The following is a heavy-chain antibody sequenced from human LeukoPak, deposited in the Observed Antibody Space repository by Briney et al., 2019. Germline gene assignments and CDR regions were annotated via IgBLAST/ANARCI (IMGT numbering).Heavy chain of an antibody. D-gene: IGHD6-13*01. CDR2: IYPGDSDT. CDR1: GYSFTTYW. V-gene: IGHV5-51*01. CDR3: ARQGGTAAAGAFNY. J-gene: IGHJ4*02. Sequence: GESLKISCKGSGYSFTTYWLGWVRQMPGKGLEWMGIIYPGDSDTRYSPSFQGQVTISADRSIGTAYLQWSSLKASDTAMYYCARQGGTAAAGAFNYWGQGTLVTVSS.